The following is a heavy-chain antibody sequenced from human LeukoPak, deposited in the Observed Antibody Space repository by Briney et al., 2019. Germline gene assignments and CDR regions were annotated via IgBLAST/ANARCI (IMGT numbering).Heavy chain of an antibody. Sequence: PSETLSLTCTVSGSSISSYYWSWIRQPPGKGLEWIGYIYYSGSTNYNPSLKSRVTISVDTSKNQFSLKLSSVTAADTAVYYCARASSFNWFDPWGQGTLVTVSS. D-gene: IGHD2-2*01. CDR2: IYYSGST. V-gene: IGHV4-59*01. CDR3: ARASSFNWFDP. J-gene: IGHJ5*02. CDR1: GSSISSYY.